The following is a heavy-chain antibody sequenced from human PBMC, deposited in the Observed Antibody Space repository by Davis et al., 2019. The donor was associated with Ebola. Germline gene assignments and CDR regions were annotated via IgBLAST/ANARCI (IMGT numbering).Heavy chain of an antibody. CDR3: ARIRVAVAGLDY. CDR1: GGSISSYD. J-gene: IGHJ4*02. Sequence: SETLSLTCTVSGGSISSYDWSWIRQPPGEGLEWVGYISYSGSTNYNPSLESRATISADTSKNQFSLKLSSATAADTAVYYCARIRVAVAGLDYWGQGILVTVSS. V-gene: IGHV4-59*12. CDR2: ISYSGST. D-gene: IGHD6-19*01.